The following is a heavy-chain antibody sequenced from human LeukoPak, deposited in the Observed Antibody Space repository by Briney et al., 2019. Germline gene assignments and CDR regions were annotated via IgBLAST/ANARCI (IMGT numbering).Heavy chain of an antibody. Sequence: SETLSLTCAVYGGSFSGYYWSWIRQPPGKGPEWIGEINHSGSTNYNPSLKSRVTISVDTSKNQFSLKLSSVTAADTAVYYCASGVDTTMAPVWGQGTLVTVSS. CDR3: ASGVDTTMAPV. CDR2: INHSGST. J-gene: IGHJ4*02. D-gene: IGHD5-18*01. CDR1: GGSFSGYY. V-gene: IGHV4-34*01.